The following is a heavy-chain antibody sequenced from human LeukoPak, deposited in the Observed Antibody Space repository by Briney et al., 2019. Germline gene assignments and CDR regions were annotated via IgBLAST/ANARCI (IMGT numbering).Heavy chain of an antibody. D-gene: IGHD2-8*01. V-gene: IGHV3-23*01. CDR2: ISGSGDST. J-gene: IGHJ6*02. Sequence: PGGSLRLSCAASGFTFSSYAMGWVRQAPGKGLEWVSAISGSGDSTKYADSVKGRSTISRDNSKNTLYLQMNSLRAEDTAVYYCAIGGRYCTNGVCYSRGYYYYGMDVWGQGTTVTVSS. CDR1: GFTFSSYA. CDR3: AIGGRYCTNGVCYSRGYYYYGMDV.